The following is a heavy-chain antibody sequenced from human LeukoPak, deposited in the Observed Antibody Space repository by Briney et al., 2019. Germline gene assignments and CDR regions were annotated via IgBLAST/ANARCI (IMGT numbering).Heavy chain of an antibody. J-gene: IGHJ4*02. CDR1: GFTFDDYA. CDR2: ISWNSGSI. CDR3: AIDNSHRVTTGLDY. Sequence: GGSPRLSCAASGFTFDDYAMHWVRQAPGKGLEWVSGISWNSGSIGYADSVKGRFTISRDNAKNSLYLQMNSLRAEDMALYYCAIDNSHRVTTGLDYWGQGTLVTVSS. V-gene: IGHV3-9*03. D-gene: IGHD4-17*01.